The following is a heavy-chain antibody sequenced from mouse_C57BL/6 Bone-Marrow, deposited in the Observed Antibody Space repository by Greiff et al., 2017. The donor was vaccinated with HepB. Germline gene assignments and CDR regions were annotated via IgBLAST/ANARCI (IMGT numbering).Heavy chain of an antibody. Sequence: EVKLVESGEGLVKPGGSLKLSCAASGFTFSSYAMSWVRQTPEKRLEWVAYISSGGDYIYYADTVKGRFTISRDNARNTLYLQMSSLKSEDTAMYYCTREADPAWFAYCGQGTLVTVSA. CDR1: GFTFSSYA. CDR2: ISSGGDYI. CDR3: TREADPAWFAY. D-gene: IGHD3-2*02. V-gene: IGHV5-9-1*02. J-gene: IGHJ3*01.